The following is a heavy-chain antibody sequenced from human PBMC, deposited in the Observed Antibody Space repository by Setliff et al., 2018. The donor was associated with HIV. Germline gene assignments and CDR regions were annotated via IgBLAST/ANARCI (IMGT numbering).Heavy chain of an antibody. D-gene: IGHD5-12*01. CDR2: IFPGGAT. V-gene: IGHV4-59*01. Sequence: SETLSLTCSVSGVSISSYYWSWIRHSPGKGLEWIGIIFPGGATNYNPSLTSRVTISVGTSKNHLFLKLTSVTTADTAVYFCAKSSPSIGYITDCWGQGAQVTVSS. CDR1: GVSISSYY. J-gene: IGHJ4*02. CDR3: AKSSPSIGYITDC.